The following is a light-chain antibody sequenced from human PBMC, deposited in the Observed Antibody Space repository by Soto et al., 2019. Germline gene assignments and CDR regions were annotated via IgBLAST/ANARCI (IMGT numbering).Light chain of an antibody. J-gene: IGKJ3*01. CDR2: DAS. CDR3: QQFNSYST. V-gene: IGKV1-13*02. CDR1: QGISSA. Sequence: AIQLTQSPSSLSASVGDRVTITCRASQGISSALAWYQQKPGKAPKLLIFDASSLESGVPPRFSCSGSGTDFTLTISSLQPEDFATYYCQQFNSYSTFGPGTKVDIK.